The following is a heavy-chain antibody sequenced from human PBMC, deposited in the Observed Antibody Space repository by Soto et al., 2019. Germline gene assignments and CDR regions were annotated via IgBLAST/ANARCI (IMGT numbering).Heavy chain of an antibody. D-gene: IGHD3-22*01. J-gene: IGHJ3*02. CDR1: GFTFSSYA. V-gene: IGHV3-23*01. CDR3: ARGDYYDSSGPFSDAFDI. Sequence: GGSLRLSCAASGFTFSSYAMSWVRQAPGKGLEWVSAISGSGGSTYYADSVKGRFTISRDNAKNSLYLQMNSLRAEDTAVYYCARGDYYDSSGPFSDAFDIWGQGTMVTVSS. CDR2: ISGSGGST.